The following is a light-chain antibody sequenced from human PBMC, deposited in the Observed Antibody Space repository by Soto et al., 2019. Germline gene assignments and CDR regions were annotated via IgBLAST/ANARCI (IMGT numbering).Light chain of an antibody. V-gene: IGKV3-11*01. J-gene: IGKJ4*01. CDR3: QNRSHWPPGAT. CDR2: DAS. CDR1: QSVSTY. Sequence: EVVLTQSPATLSLSPGERATLSCRASQSVSTYLAWYQHKPAQAPRLLIYDASIRATGTPARFSGGGSGTEFTLTISSLARADVAVYYCQNRSHWPPGATFGGGTKVEIK.